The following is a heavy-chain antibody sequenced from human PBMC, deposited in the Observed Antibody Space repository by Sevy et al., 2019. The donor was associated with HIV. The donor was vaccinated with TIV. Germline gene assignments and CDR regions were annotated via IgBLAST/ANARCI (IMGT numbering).Heavy chain of an antibody. CDR1: GFTFSKAW. CDR2: IKSKTDGGKR. CDR3: AAGVGASDFDY. V-gene: IGHV3-15*01. D-gene: IGHD1-26*01. Sequence: GGSLRLSCVASGFTFSKAWMSWVRQAPGKGLEWVGRIKSKTDGGKRDLAAPVKGRIIISRDDSKNTLYLQISNLKIDDTGVYFCAAGVGASDFDYWGQGTLVTVSS. J-gene: IGHJ4*02.